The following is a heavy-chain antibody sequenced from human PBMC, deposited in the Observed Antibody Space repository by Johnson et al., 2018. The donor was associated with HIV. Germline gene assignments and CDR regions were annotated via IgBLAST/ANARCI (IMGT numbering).Heavy chain of an antibody. D-gene: IGHD6-19*01. CDR3: ARDPAYSSTWEGAFDV. V-gene: IGHV3-30-3*01. J-gene: IGHJ3*01. CDR1: GFTFSTYA. CDR2: ISYDGNNT. Sequence: QVQLVESGGGVVQPGRSLRLSCAASGFTFSTYAMHWVRQAPGKGLEWVAVISYDGNNTYNADSVKGRFTISRDNSKNTLSLQMDSLRPEDTAVYYCARDPAYSSTWEGAFDVWGQGTMVTVSS.